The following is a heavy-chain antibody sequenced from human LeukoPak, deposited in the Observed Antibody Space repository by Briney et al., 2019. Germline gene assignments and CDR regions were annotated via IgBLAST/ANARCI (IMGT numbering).Heavy chain of an antibody. J-gene: IGHJ5*02. CDR3: ARGGRIVVVVAATRANWFDP. D-gene: IGHD2-15*01. Sequence: PSETLSLTCAVYGGSFSGYYWSWIRQPPGKGLEWIGEINHSGSTNYNPSLKSRVTISVDTSKNQFSLKLSSVTAADTAVYYCARGGRIVVVVAATRANWFDPWGQGTLVTVSS. CDR2: INHSGST. CDR1: GGSFSGYY. V-gene: IGHV4-34*01.